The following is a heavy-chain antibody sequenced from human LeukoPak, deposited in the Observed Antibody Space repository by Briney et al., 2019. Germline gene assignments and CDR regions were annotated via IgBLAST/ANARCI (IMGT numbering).Heavy chain of an antibody. V-gene: IGHV1-46*01. D-gene: IGHD2-15*01. J-gene: IGHJ3*01. CDR3: ARLRGYSFDL. CDR2: ITPVGGTT. CDR1: GYSFTSHQ. Sequence: GPVKVSCKTSGYSFTSHQIHWVRQAPGQGLEWMGEITPVGGTTSYAEKFQGRVTMTMDTSTTTVYVELSSLRSEDTALYYCARLRGYSFDLWGQGTMLTVSS.